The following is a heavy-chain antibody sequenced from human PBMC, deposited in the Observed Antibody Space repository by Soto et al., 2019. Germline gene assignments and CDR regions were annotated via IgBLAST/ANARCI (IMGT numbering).Heavy chain of an antibody. Sequence: PSETLSLTCTVSGASISSGDYYWSWIRQPPGKGLEWLGYIYYNGGTHYNPSLKTRLTMSVDTSENQFSLKLISVTAADTAVYYCATIVGATTGWFDSWGQGSLVTVSS. D-gene: IGHD1-26*01. CDR3: ATIVGATTGWFDS. V-gene: IGHV4-30-4*01. CDR2: IYYNGGT. CDR1: GASISSGDYY. J-gene: IGHJ5*01.